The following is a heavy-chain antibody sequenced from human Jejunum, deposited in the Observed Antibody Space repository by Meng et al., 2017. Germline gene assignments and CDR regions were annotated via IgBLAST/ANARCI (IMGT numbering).Heavy chain of an antibody. CDR3: AGRLPYYGLDV. D-gene: IGHD3-16*01. CDR2: ITNGVSVT. CDR1: GFTFSDYE. Sequence: GGSLRLSCVASGFTFSDYEMAWVRQAPGKGLEFISYITNGVSVTVYADSVKGRMTVSRDNTENSLSLQMNSLKAGDAAVYYCAGRLPYYGLDVWGQGTTVTVSS. J-gene: IGHJ6*02. V-gene: IGHV3-48*03.